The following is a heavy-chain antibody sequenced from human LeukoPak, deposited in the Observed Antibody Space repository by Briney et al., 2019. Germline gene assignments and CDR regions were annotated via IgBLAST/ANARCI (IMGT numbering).Heavy chain of an antibody. CDR1: GYSFTSYW. V-gene: IGHV5-51*01. Sequence: LGESLKISCKGSGYSFTSYWIGWVRQMPGKGLEWMGIIYPGDSDTRYSPSFQGQVTISADKSISTAYLQWSSLKASDTAMYYCARHSVVAAGLELRFGNWFDPWGQGTLVTVSS. D-gene: IGHD1-7*01. J-gene: IGHJ5*02. CDR3: ARHSVVAAGLELRFGNWFDP. CDR2: IYPGDSDT.